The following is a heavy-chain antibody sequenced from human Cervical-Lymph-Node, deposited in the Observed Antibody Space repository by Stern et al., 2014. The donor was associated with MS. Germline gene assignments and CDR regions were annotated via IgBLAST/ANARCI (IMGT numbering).Heavy chain of an antibody. D-gene: IGHD2-2*01. J-gene: IGHJ4*02. V-gene: IGHV7-4-1*02. CDR2: INTNTGNT. CDR1: GYTFTRNA. Sequence: QLVQSGSELKKPGASVKVSCKASGYTFTRNAINWVRQAPGQRLEWMGWINTNTGNTTYARGFTGRFVFSLDTSVSTAYLHISSLKAEDTAIYYCARVKPAAILDYWGQGTLVTVSS. CDR3: ARVKPAAILDY.